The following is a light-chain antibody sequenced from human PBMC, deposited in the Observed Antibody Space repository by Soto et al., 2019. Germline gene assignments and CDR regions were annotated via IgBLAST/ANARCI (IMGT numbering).Light chain of an antibody. CDR1: SSDVGSYNL. Sequence: QSVLTQPASVSGPPGQSITISCTGTSSDVGSYNLVSWYQHHPGKAPKLLIFEASKRPSGISNRFSGSKSDNTASLAISGLQAEDEADYYCCSYAGFRPHDFGTGTNVTVL. CDR3: CSYAGFRPHD. V-gene: IGLV2-23*01. CDR2: EAS. J-gene: IGLJ1*01.